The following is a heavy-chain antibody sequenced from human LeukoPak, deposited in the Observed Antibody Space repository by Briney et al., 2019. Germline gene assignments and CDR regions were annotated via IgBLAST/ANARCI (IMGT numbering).Heavy chain of an antibody. D-gene: IGHD3-10*01. J-gene: IGHJ4*02. Sequence: PSETLSLTCTVSGGSISSSSYYWGWIRQPPGKGLEWIGSIYYSGSTYYNPSLKSRVTISVDTSKNQFSLKLSSVTAADTAVYYCARHVPTEVWFWELSPKPRKFDYWGQGTLVTVSS. CDR1: GGSISSSSYY. CDR3: ARHVPTEVWFWELSPKPRKFDY. V-gene: IGHV4-39*01. CDR2: IYYSGST.